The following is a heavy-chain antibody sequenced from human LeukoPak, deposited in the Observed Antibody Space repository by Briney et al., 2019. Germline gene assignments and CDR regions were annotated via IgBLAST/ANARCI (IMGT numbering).Heavy chain of an antibody. CDR3: TRDHDFWSGPFDV. D-gene: IGHD3-3*01. V-gene: IGHV3-49*04. CDR1: GFTFGDYS. CDR2: IRRKGYGGTT. J-gene: IGHJ6*04. Sequence: GGSLRLSCTASGFTFGDYSLSWVRQAPGKGLEWVGFIRRKGYGGTTEYAPSVKDRFIISRDDSKSTAYLQMNSLKTEDTAVYYCTRDHDFWSGPFDVWGKGTTVTVSS.